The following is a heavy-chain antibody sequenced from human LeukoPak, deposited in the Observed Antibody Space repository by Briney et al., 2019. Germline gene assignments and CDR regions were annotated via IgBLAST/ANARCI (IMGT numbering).Heavy chain of an antibody. CDR1: GGSVSGYY. Sequence: SETLSLTCTVSGGSVSGYYWSWIRQPPGKGLEWIGYIYYSGSTNYNPSLKSRVTISLDTSKNQFSLKLSSVTAADTAVYYCARAFSGWTYDYWGQGTLVTVSS. J-gene: IGHJ4*02. D-gene: IGHD6-19*01. CDR2: IYYSGST. CDR3: ARAFSGWTYDY. V-gene: IGHV4-59*02.